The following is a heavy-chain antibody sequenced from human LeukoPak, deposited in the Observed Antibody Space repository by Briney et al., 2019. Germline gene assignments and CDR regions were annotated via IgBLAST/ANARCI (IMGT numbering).Heavy chain of an antibody. CDR3: ARAPKWFGELLPFDY. CDR2: ISSSSSYI. V-gene: IGHV3-21*01. CDR1: GFTFSSYG. J-gene: IGHJ4*02. D-gene: IGHD3-10*01. Sequence: GGSLRLSCAASGFTFSSYGMSWVRQAPGKGLEWVSSISSSSSYIYYADSVKGRFTTSRDNAKNSLYLQMNSLRAEDTAVYYCARAPKWFGELLPFDYWGQGTLVTVSS.